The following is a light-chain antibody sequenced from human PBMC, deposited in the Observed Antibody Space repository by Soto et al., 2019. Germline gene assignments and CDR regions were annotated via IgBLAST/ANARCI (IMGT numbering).Light chain of an antibody. Sequence: EIVLTQSPGTLSLSPGERATLSCRASQSVSSYLGWYQQKPGQAPRLLIYAASNRATGIPARFSGSGSGTDFTLPISSLEPEDFAVYYCQQRSNWPYTFGQGTKLEI. V-gene: IGKV3-11*01. CDR3: QQRSNWPYT. CDR1: QSVSSY. CDR2: AAS. J-gene: IGKJ2*01.